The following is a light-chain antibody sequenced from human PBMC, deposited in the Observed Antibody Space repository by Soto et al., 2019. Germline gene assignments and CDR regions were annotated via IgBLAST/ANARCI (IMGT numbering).Light chain of an antibody. Sequence: DIESPKSPSTRPSSPGERATLSCRASQSVSSCLAWYQQKPGQAPRLLIYDASNMATGVPDRFSGSGSGTDFSLTISGLEPDDFATYYCQQYNTYSLTVGQGTKVDIK. CDR2: DAS. J-gene: IGKJ1*01. CDR1: QSVSSC. V-gene: IGKV3-11*01. CDR3: QQYNTYSLT.